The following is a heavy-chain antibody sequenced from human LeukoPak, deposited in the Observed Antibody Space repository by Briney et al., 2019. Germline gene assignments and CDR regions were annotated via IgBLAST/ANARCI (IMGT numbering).Heavy chain of an antibody. CDR2: IYYSGST. CDR3: ARELGGSYVGY. D-gene: IGHD1-26*01. Sequence: PSETLSLTCTVSGGSISSSSYYWGWIRRPPGKGLEWIGSIYYSGSTYYNPSLKSRVTISVDTSKNQFSLKLSSVTAADTAVYYCARELGGSYVGYWGRGTLVTVSS. V-gene: IGHV4-39*02. J-gene: IGHJ4*02. CDR1: GGSISSSSYY.